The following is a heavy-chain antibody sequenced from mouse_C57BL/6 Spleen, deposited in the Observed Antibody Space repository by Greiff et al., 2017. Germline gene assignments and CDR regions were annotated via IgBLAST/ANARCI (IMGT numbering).Heavy chain of an antibody. J-gene: IGHJ4*01. CDR2: IHPNSGST. Sequence: QVQLKESGAELVKPGASVKLSCKASGYTFTSYWMHWVKQRPGQGLEWIGMIHPNSGSTNYNEKFKSKATLTVDKSSSTAYMQLSSLTSEDSAVYYCARRGLGYAMDYWGQGTSVTVSS. D-gene: IGHD3-3*01. V-gene: IGHV1-64*01. CDR3: ARRGLGYAMDY. CDR1: GYTFTSYW.